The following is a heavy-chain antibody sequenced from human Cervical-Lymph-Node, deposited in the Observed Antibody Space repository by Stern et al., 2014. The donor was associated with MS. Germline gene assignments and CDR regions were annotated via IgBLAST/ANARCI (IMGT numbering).Heavy chain of an antibody. D-gene: IGHD6-13*01. J-gene: IGHJ5*02. CDR1: VGTFSKFP. Sequence: VQLVESGAEVTKPRSSVKVSCKASVGTFSKFPSSWVRQAPGQGLEWMGGIFPVFGTPTYAQEFRGRVTITADVSTSTVYMELSSLRSDDTAVYYCALSSETSDRWYSLGYDLWGQGTLVTVSS. CDR2: IFPVFGTP. CDR3: ALSSETSDRWYSLGYDL. V-gene: IGHV1-69*01.